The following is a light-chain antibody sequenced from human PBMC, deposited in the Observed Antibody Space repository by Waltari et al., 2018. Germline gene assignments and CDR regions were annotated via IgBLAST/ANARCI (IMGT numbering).Light chain of an antibody. Sequence: DIQMTQSPSTLSAFVGDRVTITCRASQSISKFLAWYQLKPGKAPKLLIYGASTLDGGVPSRVSGSGSGAEFTLTISSLQPDDVATSHCHQYHTYLWTFGQGTKVEIK. CDR2: GAS. V-gene: IGKV1-5*01. J-gene: IGKJ1*01. CDR3: HQYHTYLWT. CDR1: QSISKF.